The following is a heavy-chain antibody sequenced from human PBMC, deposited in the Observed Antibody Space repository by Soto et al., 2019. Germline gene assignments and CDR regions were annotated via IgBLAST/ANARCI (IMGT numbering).Heavy chain of an antibody. D-gene: IGHD4-17*01. V-gene: IGHV3-23*01. CDR2: ISGSGGST. CDR3: AKASTVTPEVDYYYGMDV. CDR1: GFTFSSYA. J-gene: IGHJ6*02. Sequence: EGSLRLSCAASGFTFSSYAMSWVRQAPGKGLEWVSAISGSGGSTYYADSVKGRFTISRDNSKNTLYLQMNSLRAEDTAVYYCAKASTVTPEVDYYYGMDVWGQGTTVTVSS.